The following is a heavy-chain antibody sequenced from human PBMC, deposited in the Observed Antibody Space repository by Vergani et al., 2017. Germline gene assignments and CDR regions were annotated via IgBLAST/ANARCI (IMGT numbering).Heavy chain of an antibody. V-gene: IGHV3-30*01. CDR2: ISYDGSNK. CDR1: GFTFSSYA. CDR3: ARVSIPGTDYYYYGMDV. J-gene: IGHJ6*02. Sequence: QVRLVESGGGVVQPGRSLRLSCAASGFTFSSYAMHWVRQAPGKGLEWVAVISYDGSNKYYADSVKGRFTISRDNSKNTLYLQMNSLRAEDTAVYYCARVSIPGTDYYYYGMDVWGQGTTVTVSS. D-gene: IGHD1-14*01.